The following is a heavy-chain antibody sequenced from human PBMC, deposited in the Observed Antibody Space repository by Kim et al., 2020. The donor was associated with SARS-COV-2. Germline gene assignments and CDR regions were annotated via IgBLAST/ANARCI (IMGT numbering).Heavy chain of an antibody. J-gene: IGHJ6*02. V-gene: IGHV3-30*18. CDR3: TKDLYGWGCYNCGMDV. CDR2: VSYDGGIQ. Sequence: GGSLRLSCAVSGFTVNSYSMHWVRQAPGKGLEWLAHVSYDGGIQYYEDSLRGRFTIARDSYKNTLYLQMNSLRTEDTAVYYCTKDLYGWGCYNCGMDVWGQGTTVTVSS. D-gene: IGHD3-10*01. CDR1: GFTVNSYS.